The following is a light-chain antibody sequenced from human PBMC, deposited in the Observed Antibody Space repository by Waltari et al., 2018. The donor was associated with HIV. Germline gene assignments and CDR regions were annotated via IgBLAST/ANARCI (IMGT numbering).Light chain of an antibody. CDR3: AAWEDSLSGWV. Sequence: QSVLTQPPSASGTPGQRVTISCSGSSSNIGTNYVYWYHQLPGTAPKILIYRNNQRPSGVPDRFSGSKSGTSASLAISGLRSEDEADYYCAAWEDSLSGWVFGGGTKLTVL. CDR1: SSNIGTNY. V-gene: IGLV1-47*01. CDR2: RNN. J-gene: IGLJ3*02.